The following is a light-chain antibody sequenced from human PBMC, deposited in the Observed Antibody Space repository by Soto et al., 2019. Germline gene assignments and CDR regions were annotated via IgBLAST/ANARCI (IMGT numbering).Light chain of an antibody. V-gene: IGLV1-40*01. J-gene: IGLJ2*01. Sequence: QSVLTQPPSVSAAPGQRVTISCTGTSSSIGAGYDVHWYQQLPGTAPKLLIYANSNRPSGVPDRFSASKSGTSASLAITGLQAEDAADYYCQSYDSSMSGVVFGGGTKLTVL. CDR2: ANS. CDR1: SSSIGAGYD. CDR3: QSYDSSMSGVV.